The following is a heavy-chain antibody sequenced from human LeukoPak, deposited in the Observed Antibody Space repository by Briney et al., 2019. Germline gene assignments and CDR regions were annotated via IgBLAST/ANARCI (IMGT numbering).Heavy chain of an antibody. Sequence: ASVKVSCKASRGTFSRYAIRWVRPAPGQGLEWMGGSILLFGTANYAQKFEGRLTITTDESTSTGFMELSSLRSEDPAVYYCARGFHYDSSGYYYFYWGERALVTLS. J-gene: IGHJ4*02. D-gene: IGHD3-22*01. V-gene: IGHV1-69*05. CDR2: SILLFGTA. CDR1: RGTFSRYA. CDR3: ARGFHYDSSGYYYFY.